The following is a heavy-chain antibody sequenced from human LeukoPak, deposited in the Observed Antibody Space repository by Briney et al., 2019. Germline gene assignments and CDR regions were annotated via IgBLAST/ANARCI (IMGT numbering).Heavy chain of an antibody. V-gene: IGHV3-7*01. CDR1: GFTFSNYG. Sequence: GGTLRLSCAASGFTFSNYGMSWVRQAPGKGLEWVANIKQDGNEQYYVDSVKGRFTISRDNTKNSLFLQMNSLKAEDTAVYFCAGEGEGGDYGILFDYWGQGTLVTVSS. CDR2: IKQDGNEQ. CDR3: AGEGEGGDYGILFDY. D-gene: IGHD4-17*01. J-gene: IGHJ4*02.